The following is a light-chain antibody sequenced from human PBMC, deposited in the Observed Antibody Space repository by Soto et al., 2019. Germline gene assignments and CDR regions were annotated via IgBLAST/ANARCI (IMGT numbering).Light chain of an antibody. CDR3: QQYGIMYP. CDR1: QSISSW. Sequence: DIQMTQSPSTLSASVGDRVTITCRASQSISSWLAWYQQKPGKAPKLLIYDASSLESGVPSRFSGSGSGTEFTLTISSLQPDDFATYYCQQYGIMYPFGQGTKLEIK. CDR2: DAS. V-gene: IGKV1-5*01. J-gene: IGKJ2*01.